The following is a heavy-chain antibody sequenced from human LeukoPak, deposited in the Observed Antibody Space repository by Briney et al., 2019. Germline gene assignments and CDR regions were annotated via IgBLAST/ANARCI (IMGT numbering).Heavy chain of an antibody. CDR2: IYYSGST. Sequence: SETLSLTCTVSGGSISSYYWSWIRQPPGKGLGWIGYIYYSGSTNYNPSLKSRVTISVDTSKNQFSLKLSSVTAADTAVYYCATDSSGYYRNFDYWGQGTLVTVSS. D-gene: IGHD3-22*01. V-gene: IGHV4-59*08. J-gene: IGHJ4*02. CDR3: ATDSSGYYRNFDY. CDR1: GGSISSYY.